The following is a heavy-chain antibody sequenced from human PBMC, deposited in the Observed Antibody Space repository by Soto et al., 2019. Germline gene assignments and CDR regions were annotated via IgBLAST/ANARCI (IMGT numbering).Heavy chain of an antibody. CDR3: ARNYYDSSGGFYY. D-gene: IGHD3-22*01. V-gene: IGHV3-53*01. Sequence: GGSLRLSCAASGFTVSSNYMSWVRQAPGKGLEWVSVIYSGGSTYYADSVKGRFTISRDNSKNTLYLQMNSLRAEDTAVYYCARNYYDSSGGFYYWGQGTLVTVSS. CDR1: GFTVSSNY. CDR2: IYSGGST. J-gene: IGHJ4*02.